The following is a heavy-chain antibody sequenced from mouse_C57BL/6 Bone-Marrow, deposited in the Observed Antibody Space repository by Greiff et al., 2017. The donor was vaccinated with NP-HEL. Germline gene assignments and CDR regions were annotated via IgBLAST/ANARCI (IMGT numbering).Heavy chain of an antibody. J-gene: IGHJ3*01. Sequence: QVQLQQSGPELVKPGASVKISCKASGYAFSSSWMNWVKQRPGKGLEWIGRIYPGDGDTNYNGKFKGKATLTADKSSSTAYMQLSSLTSEDSAVYCCARVDSSLYGSSPWFAYWGQGTLVTVSA. V-gene: IGHV1-82*01. CDR3: ARVDSSLYGSSPWFAY. D-gene: IGHD1-1*01. CDR1: GYAFSSSW. CDR2: IYPGDGDT.